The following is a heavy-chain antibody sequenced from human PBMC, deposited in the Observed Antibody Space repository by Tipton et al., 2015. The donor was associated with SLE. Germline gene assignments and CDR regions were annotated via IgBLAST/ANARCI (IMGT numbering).Heavy chain of an antibody. J-gene: IGHJ4*02. CDR1: GGSISSYY. D-gene: IGHD3-3*01. Sequence: TLSLTCTVSGGSISSYYWSWIRQPPGKGLEWIGYIYYSGSTNYNPSLKSRVTISVDTSKNQFPLKLSSVTAADTAVYYCARGYDFWSGYSYWGQGTLVNVSS. CDR2: IYYSGST. CDR3: ARGYDFWSGYSY. V-gene: IGHV4-59*01.